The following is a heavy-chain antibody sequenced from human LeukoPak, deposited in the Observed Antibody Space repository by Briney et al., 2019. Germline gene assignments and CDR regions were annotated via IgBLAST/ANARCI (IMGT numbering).Heavy chain of an antibody. CDR2: IYYSGST. CDR3: ASRTYYDFWSGYWIYYFDY. Sequence: SETLSLTCTVSGGSISSSSYYWGWIRQPPGKGLEWIGSIYYSGSTYYNPSLKSRVNIPVDTSKNQFSLKLSSVTAADTAVYYCASRTYYDFWSGYWIYYFDYWGQGTLVTVSS. CDR1: GGSISSSSYY. D-gene: IGHD3-3*01. J-gene: IGHJ4*02. V-gene: IGHV4-39*07.